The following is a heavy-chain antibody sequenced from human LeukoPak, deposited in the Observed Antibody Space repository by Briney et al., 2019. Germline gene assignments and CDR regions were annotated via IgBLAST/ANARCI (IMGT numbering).Heavy chain of an antibody. J-gene: IGHJ4*02. CDR3: AKDSRAMIVVAYFDY. CDR2: IRYDGSNK. Sequence: GGSLRLSCAASGFTFSSYGMHWVRQAPGKRLEWVAFIRYDGSNKYYADSVKGRFTISRDNSKNTLYLQMNSLRAEDTAVYYCAKDSRAMIVVAYFDYWGQGTLVTVSS. D-gene: IGHD3-22*01. V-gene: IGHV3-30*02. CDR1: GFTFSSYG.